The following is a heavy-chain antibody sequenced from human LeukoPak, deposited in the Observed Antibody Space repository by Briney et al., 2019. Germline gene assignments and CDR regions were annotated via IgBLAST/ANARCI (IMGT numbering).Heavy chain of an antibody. CDR3: ARSEGDYCSGGSCFSYY. CDR1: GFTFSSYD. Sequence: GGSLRLSCAASGFTFSSYDMHWVRQATGKGLEWVSAIGTAGDTYYPGSVKGRFTISRDNSKNTLYLQMNSLRAEDTAVYYCARSEGDYCSGGSCFSYYWGQGTLVTVSS. CDR2: IGTAGDT. J-gene: IGHJ4*02. V-gene: IGHV3-13*01. D-gene: IGHD2-15*01.